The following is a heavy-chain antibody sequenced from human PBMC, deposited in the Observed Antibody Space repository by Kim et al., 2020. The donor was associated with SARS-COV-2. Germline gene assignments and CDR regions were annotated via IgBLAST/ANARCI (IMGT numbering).Heavy chain of an antibody. CDR3: ARGRSITIFGVVTAHSYMDV. CDR1: GGSISSYY. V-gene: IGHV4-59*01. J-gene: IGHJ6*03. D-gene: IGHD3-3*01. Sequence: SETLSLTCTVSGGSISSYYWSWIRQPPGKGLEWTGYIYYSGSTNYNPSLKSRVTISVDTSKNQFSLKLSSVTAADTAGYYCARGRSITIFGVVTAHSYMDVWGKGTTVTVSS. CDR2: IYYSGST.